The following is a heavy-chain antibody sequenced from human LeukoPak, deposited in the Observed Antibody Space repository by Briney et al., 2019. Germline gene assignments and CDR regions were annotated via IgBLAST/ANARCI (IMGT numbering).Heavy chain of an antibody. J-gene: IGHJ6*01. CDR3: AKERWEQQGEYYYYYGMDV. Sequence: GGSLRLSCAASGFTFSFNAMSWVRQAPGKGLEWVSAISGTGGVTYYADSVKGRFTISRDNSKNTLYLQMNSLRAEDTAVYYCAKERWEQQGEYYYYYGMDVWGQGTTATVSS. CDR2: ISGTGGVT. V-gene: IGHV3-23*01. CDR1: GFTFSFNA. D-gene: IGHD1-26*01.